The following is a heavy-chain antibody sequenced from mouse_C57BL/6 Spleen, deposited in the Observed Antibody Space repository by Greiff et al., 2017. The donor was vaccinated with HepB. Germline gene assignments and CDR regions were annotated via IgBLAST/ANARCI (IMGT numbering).Heavy chain of an antibody. J-gene: IGHJ1*03. CDR3: ASPMVTTYWYFDV. CDR2: ISSGSSTI. Sequence: EVQVVESGGGLVKPGGSLKLSCAASGFTFSDYGMHWVRQAPEKGLEWVAYISSGSSTIYYADTVKGRFTISRDNAKNTLFLQMTSLRSEDTAMYYCASPMVTTYWYFDVWGTGTTVTVSS. V-gene: IGHV5-17*01. CDR1: GFTFSDYG. D-gene: IGHD2-2*01.